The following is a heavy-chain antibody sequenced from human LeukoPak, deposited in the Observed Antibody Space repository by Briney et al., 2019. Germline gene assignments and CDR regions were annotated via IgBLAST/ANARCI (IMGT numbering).Heavy chain of an antibody. CDR2: INPNSGGT. J-gene: IGHJ4*02. D-gene: IGHD6-13*01. CDR3: AAGYSSSWYDY. Sequence: GASVKVSCKASGGTFSSYAISWVRQAPGQGLEWMGWINPNSGGTNYAQKFQGRVTMTRDTSISTAYMELSRLRSDDTAVYYCAAGYSSSWYDYWGQGTLVTVSS. V-gene: IGHV1-2*02. CDR1: GGTFSSYA.